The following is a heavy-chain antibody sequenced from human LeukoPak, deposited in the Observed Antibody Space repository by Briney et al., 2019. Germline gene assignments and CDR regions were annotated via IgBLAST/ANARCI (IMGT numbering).Heavy chain of an antibody. CDR2: LNPNNGGT. CDR3: VRSYGSGRSDAFDI. J-gene: IGHJ3*02. CDR1: GYSFSGYY. D-gene: IGHD3-10*01. Sequence: ASVKVSCKASGYSFSGYYIHWVRQAPGQGLEWMGWLNPNNGGTNYAQKLQGRVTMTRDTSISTTYMELSRLRSDDTALYYCVRSYGSGRSDAFDIWGQGTTVTVTS. V-gene: IGHV1-2*02.